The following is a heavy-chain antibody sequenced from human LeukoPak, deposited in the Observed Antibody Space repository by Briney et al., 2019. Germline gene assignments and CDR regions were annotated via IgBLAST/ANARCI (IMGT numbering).Heavy chain of an antibody. Sequence: GGSLTLSCAASGFIFSDYAMNWVRQAPGKGLEWVSSITASSGNTFYADSVKGRFTISRENSKNTLYLQMNSLRPEDTAIYYCENRYCSGGSCYFDNWGQGTLVTVSS. D-gene: IGHD2-15*01. CDR3: ENRYCSGGSCYFDN. CDR1: GFIFSDYA. V-gene: IGHV3-23*01. J-gene: IGHJ4*02. CDR2: ITASSGNT.